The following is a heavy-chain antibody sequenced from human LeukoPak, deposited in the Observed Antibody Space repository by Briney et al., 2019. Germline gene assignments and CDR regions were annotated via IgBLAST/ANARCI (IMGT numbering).Heavy chain of an antibody. D-gene: IGHD5-24*01. J-gene: IGHJ6*02. Sequence: SVKVSCKASGGTFSSYAISWVRQAPGQGLEWMGRIIPIFRVANYAQKFQGRVTITADKSTSTAYMELSSLRSEDTAVYYCARDLTRDGYNHDIRYGMDVWGQGTTVTVSS. CDR2: IIPIFRVA. V-gene: IGHV1-69*04. CDR1: GGTFSSYA. CDR3: ARDLTRDGYNHDIRYGMDV.